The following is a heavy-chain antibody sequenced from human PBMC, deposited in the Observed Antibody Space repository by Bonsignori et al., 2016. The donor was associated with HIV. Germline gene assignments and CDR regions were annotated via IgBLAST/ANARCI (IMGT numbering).Heavy chain of an antibody. CDR1: GYSISSGYY. CDR2: IYHSGST. J-gene: IGHJ6*03. V-gene: IGHV4-38-2*01. Sequence: SETLSLTCAVSGYSISSGYYWGWIRQPPGKGLEWIGSIYHSGSTYYNPSLKSRVTISVDTSKNQFSLKLSSVTAADTAVYYCARLGGGSYYDYYYMDVWGKGTTVTVSS. D-gene: IGHD1-26*01. CDR3: ARLGGGSYYDYYYMDV.